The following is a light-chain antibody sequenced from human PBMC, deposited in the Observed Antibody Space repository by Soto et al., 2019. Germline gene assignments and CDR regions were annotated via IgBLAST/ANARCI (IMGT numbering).Light chain of an antibody. CDR2: EDT. Sequence: NFMLTQPHSVSESPGKTVTISCTGSSGSIATNYVQWYKQRPGSAPTTVIYEDTQRPSGVPERFSGSIDSSSNSASLTISGLKTEDEADYYCQSYDGSNPDVVFGGGTKLTVL. CDR3: QSYDGSNPDVV. V-gene: IGLV6-57*02. J-gene: IGLJ2*01. CDR1: SGSIATNY.